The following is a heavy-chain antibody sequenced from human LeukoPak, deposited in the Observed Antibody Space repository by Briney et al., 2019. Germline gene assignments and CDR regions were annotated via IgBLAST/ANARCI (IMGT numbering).Heavy chain of an antibody. CDR3: AKLDGVLRFLEWLFPFDY. CDR2: ISGSGGST. D-gene: IGHD3-3*01. CDR1: GFTFSSYA. V-gene: IGHV3-23*01. J-gene: IGHJ4*02. Sequence: GGSLRLSCAASGFTFSSYAMSWVRQAPGKGLEWVSAISGSGGSTYYADSVKGRFTISRDNPKNTLYQQMNSLRAEDTAVYYCAKLDGVLRFLEWLFPFDYWGQGTLVTVSS.